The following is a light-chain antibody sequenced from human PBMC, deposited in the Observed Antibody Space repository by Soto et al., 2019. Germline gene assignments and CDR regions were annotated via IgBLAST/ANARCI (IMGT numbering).Light chain of an antibody. CDR1: QSVSSN. CDR3: QQYNNWPPPLT. J-gene: IGKJ4*01. Sequence: EIVMTQSPATLSVSPGERATLSCRASQSVSSNLAWYQQKPGQAPRLLIYGASTRATGIPARFSGSGSGTDFTLTISSLQSEEFAVYYCQQYNNWPPPLTFGGGTKVEIK. CDR2: GAS. V-gene: IGKV3-15*01.